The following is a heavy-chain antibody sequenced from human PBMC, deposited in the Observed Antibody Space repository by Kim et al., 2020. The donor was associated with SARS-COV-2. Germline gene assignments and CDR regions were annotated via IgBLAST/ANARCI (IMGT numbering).Heavy chain of an antibody. V-gene: IGHV1-69*06. CDR3: ARAFYDYGEYPETP. D-gene: IGHD4-17*01. J-gene: IGHJ5*02. CDR1: GGTFSSYA. CDR2: IIPMFGTT. Sequence: SVKVSCKASGGTFSSYAVSWVRQAPGQGLEWMGGIIPMFGTTDYAQKFQGRVTMTADKSTATAYLELNNLRSEDTAVYYCARAFYDYGEYPETPWGQGTLVTVSS.